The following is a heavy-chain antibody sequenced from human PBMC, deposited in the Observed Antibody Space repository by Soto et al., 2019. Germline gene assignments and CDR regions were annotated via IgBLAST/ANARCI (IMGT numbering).Heavy chain of an antibody. CDR2: ISRDSRTV. CDR1: GFTFNTYS. CDR3: ARASRPYVDYYGLDV. J-gene: IGHJ6*02. D-gene: IGHD3-16*01. Sequence: EVQLVESGGRLVQPGGSLRLSCAASGFTFNTYSMNWVRQAPGKGLEWIAYISRDSRTVYYEDSVRGRFTISRDNDKESRLLEMNSLRDEDTAVYYCARASRPYVDYYGLDVWGQGTTVIVSS. V-gene: IGHV3-48*02.